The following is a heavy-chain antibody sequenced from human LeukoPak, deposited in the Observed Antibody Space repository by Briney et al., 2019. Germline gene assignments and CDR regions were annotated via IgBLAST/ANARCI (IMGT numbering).Heavy chain of an antibody. J-gene: IGHJ4*02. CDR1: GGTFSSYG. V-gene: IGHV1-69*05. Sequence: GASVRLSCKASGGTFSSYGINWVRQAPGKGLEWMGCIIRIFGTANYAQKFQGRVTITTDESTSTAYMELSSLRSEDTAVYYCARAYYYDSSGLWGPFDYWGQGTLVTVS. CDR3: ARAYYYDSSGLWGPFDY. D-gene: IGHD3-22*01. CDR2: IIRIFGTA.